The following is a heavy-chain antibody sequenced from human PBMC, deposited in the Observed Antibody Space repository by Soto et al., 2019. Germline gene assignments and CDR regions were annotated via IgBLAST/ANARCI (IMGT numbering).Heavy chain of an antibody. V-gene: IGHV3-74*01. J-gene: IGHJ4*02. D-gene: IGHD6-6*01. Sequence: EVQLVESGGGLVQPGGSLRLSCAASGFTFSSYWMHWVRQAPGKGLVWVSRINSDGSSTSYADSVKGRFTISRDNAKNTLYLQRNSLRAEDTAVYYCAREAQGIAARSRRLDYWCQGTLVAVSS. CDR1: GFTFSSYW. CDR2: INSDGSST. CDR3: AREAQGIAARSRRLDY.